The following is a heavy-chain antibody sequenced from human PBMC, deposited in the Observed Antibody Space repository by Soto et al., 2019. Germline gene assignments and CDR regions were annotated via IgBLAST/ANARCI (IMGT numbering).Heavy chain of an antibody. CDR1: GGSISSGGYS. D-gene: IGHD6-13*01. Sequence: QLQLQESGSGLVKPSQTLSLTCAVSGGSISSGGYSWSWIRQPPGKGLEWIGYIYHSGSTYYNPSPKCRFNISVEGSKDQFSRKLRSVTAADTAVYYGDRGDSSSWDEDWFDPWGQGRLVTVSS. CDR3: DRGDSSSWDEDWFDP. V-gene: IGHV4-30-2*01. J-gene: IGHJ5*02. CDR2: IYHSGST.